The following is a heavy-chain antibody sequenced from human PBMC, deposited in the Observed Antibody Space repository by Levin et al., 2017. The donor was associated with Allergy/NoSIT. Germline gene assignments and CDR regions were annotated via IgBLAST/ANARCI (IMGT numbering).Heavy chain of an antibody. CDR2: IKEDGSGE. V-gene: IGHV3-7*04. D-gene: IGHD6-13*01. Sequence: GESLKISCVASGFTFSRSGMAWVRQAPGEGLEWVANIKEDGSGENYVGSVKGRFTISRDNAKESLYLEMNSLRAEDKAVYYCARDLGSSTWWGWFDPWGQGTRVTVSS. CDR3: ARDLGSSTWWGWFDP. J-gene: IGHJ5*02. CDR1: GFTFSRSG.